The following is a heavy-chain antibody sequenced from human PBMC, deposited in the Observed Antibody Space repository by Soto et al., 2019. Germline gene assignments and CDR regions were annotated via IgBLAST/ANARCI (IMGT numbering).Heavy chain of an antibody. J-gene: IGHJ4*02. CDR2: IRDRAYSYAT. V-gene: IGHV3-73*01. Sequence: EVLLVESGGGMVQPGGSLKLSCAASGFVFKDSSIHWVRQASGKGLEWVGRIRDRAYSYATAYAESVKGRFTICRDDSNNTAYLQMSGLKTEDTAIYYCTRLIRAAHDYWGQGTLVTVSS. CDR1: GFVFKDSS. CDR3: TRLIRAAHDY. D-gene: IGHD3-16*01.